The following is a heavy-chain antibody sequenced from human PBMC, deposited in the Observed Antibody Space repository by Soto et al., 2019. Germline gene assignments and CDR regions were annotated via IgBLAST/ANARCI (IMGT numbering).Heavy chain of an antibody. J-gene: IGHJ4*02. CDR1: GFSLSTSGVG. Sequence: SGPTLVKPTQTLTLTCTFSGFSLSTSGVGVGWIRQPPGKALEWLALIYWDDDKRYSPSLKRRLTITKDPSKNQVVLTMTNMDPVDTATYYCAHTLAPGTTDYWGQGTLVTVSS. CDR3: AHTLAPGTTDY. CDR2: IYWDDDK. V-gene: IGHV2-5*02. D-gene: IGHD1-1*01.